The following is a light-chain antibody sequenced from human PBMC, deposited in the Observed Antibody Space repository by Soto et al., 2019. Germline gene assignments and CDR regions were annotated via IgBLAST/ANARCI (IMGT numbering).Light chain of an antibody. CDR2: DAS. CDR3: QQRNSWPPGFS. CDR1: QSVRNY. J-gene: IGKJ2*01. Sequence: EIVLTQSPATLSLSPGDRATLSCRASQSVRNYLAWYQQKPGQAPRLLIYDASSRAIGIPARFSGSGSGTDFTLTISSLEPEDFAVYHCQQRNSWPPGFSFGQGTKVESK. V-gene: IGKV3-11*01.